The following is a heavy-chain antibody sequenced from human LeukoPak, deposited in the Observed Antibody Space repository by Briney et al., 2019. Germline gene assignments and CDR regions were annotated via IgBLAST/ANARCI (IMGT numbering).Heavy chain of an antibody. J-gene: IGHJ4*02. CDR1: GGTFSSYA. CDR2: IIPIFGTA. CDR3: ARDIAVAGFDY. Sequence: SVKVSCKASGGTFSSYAISWVRQAPGQGLEWMGGIIPIFGTANYAQKFQGRVTITADESTSTAYMELRSLRSDDTAVYYCARDIAVAGFDYWGQGTLVTVSS. D-gene: IGHD6-19*01. V-gene: IGHV1-69*13.